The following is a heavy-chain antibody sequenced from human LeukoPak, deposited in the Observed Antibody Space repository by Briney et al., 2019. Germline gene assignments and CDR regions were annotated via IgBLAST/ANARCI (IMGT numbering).Heavy chain of an antibody. V-gene: IGHV1-46*01. J-gene: IGHJ3*02. Sequence: ASVKVSCKASGGTFSSYAISWVRQAPGQGLEWMGIINPSGGSTSYAQKFQGRVTMTRDTSTSTVYMELSSLRSEDTAVYYCARRSTYYYDSSGYYYGLGNFDIWGRGTMVTVSS. CDR3: ARRSTYYYDSSGYYYGLGNFDI. CDR2: INPSGGST. CDR1: GGTFSSYA. D-gene: IGHD3-22*01.